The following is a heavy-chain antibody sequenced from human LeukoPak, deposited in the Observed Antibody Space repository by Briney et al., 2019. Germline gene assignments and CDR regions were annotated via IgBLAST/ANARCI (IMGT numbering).Heavy chain of an antibody. J-gene: IGHJ4*02. CDR1: GGTFSNYA. CDR3: ARGPGITMVRGVISV. V-gene: IGHV1-8*02. CDR2: MNPNSGNT. D-gene: IGHD3-10*01. Sequence: ASVKVSCKASGGTFSNYAISWVRQAPGQGLEWMGWMNPNSGNTGYAQKFQGRVTMTRNTSISTAYMELSSLRSEDTAVYYCARGPGITMVRGVISVWGQGTLVTVSS.